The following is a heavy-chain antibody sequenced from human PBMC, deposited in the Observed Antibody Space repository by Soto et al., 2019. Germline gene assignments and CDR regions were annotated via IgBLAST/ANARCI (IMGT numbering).Heavy chain of an antibody. Sequence: SGPTLVNPTQTLTLTCTFSGFSLSTSGMCVSWISQPPGKALEWLARIDWDDDKYYSTSLKTRLTISKDTSKNQVVLTMTNMDPVDTVTYYCARVRITVTTTDAFDIWGQGTMVTVS. D-gene: IGHD4-17*01. CDR1: GFSLSTSGMC. CDR2: IDWDDDK. CDR3: ARVRITVTTTDAFDI. V-gene: IGHV2-70*11. J-gene: IGHJ3*02.